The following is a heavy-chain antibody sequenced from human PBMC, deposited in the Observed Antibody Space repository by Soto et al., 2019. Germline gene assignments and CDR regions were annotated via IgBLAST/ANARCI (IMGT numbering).Heavy chain of an antibody. CDR3: ARGDREDIAVVVGVRPGEYGVDV. J-gene: IGHJ6*01. V-gene: IGHV3-30-3*01. CDR1: GFTFRSYA. Sequence: QVQLVESGGGVVQPGRSLRLSCAASGFTFRSYAMHWVRQAPGKGLECVAAISYDGSNKFYRDYVKGRFTISRDNSKNTLYLLINSLRYEHTAVYYCARGDREDIAVVVGVRPGEYGVDVWGQGTTVTVSS. D-gene: IGHD2-15*01. CDR2: ISYDGSNK.